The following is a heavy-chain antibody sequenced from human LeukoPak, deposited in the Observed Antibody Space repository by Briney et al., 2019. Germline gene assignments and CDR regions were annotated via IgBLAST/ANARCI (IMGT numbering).Heavy chain of an antibody. J-gene: IGHJ5*02. CDR2: IYYSGST. CDR3: AREYGDDNWFDP. V-gene: IGHV4-30-4*01. Sequence: SETLSLTCTVSGGSISSGDYYWSWIRQPPGKGLEWIGYIYYSGSTYHNPSLKSRVTISVDTSKNQFSLKLGSVTAADTAVYYCAREYGDDNWFDPWGQGTLVTVSS. D-gene: IGHD2-21*02. CDR1: GGSISSGDYY.